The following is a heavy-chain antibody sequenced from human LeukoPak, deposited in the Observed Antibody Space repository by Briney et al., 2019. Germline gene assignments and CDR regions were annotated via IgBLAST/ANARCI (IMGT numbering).Heavy chain of an antibody. CDR1: GGSISSYY. V-gene: IGHV4-59*01. Sequence: PSETLSLTCTVSGGSISSYYWSWIRQPPGKGLEWIGYIYYSGSTNYNPSLKSRVTISVDTSKNQFSLKLSSVTAADTAVYYCARYHLAAAGNYWFDPWGQGTLVTVSS. D-gene: IGHD6-13*01. CDR2: IYYSGST. J-gene: IGHJ5*02. CDR3: ARYHLAAAGNYWFDP.